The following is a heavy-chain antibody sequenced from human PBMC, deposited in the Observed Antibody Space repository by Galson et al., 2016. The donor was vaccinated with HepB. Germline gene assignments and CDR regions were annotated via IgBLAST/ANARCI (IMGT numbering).Heavy chain of an antibody. V-gene: IGHV3-48*04. J-gene: IGHJ5*02. D-gene: IGHD2/OR15-2a*01. Sequence: SLRLSCAASGFTFNKYNMNWVRQASGKGLEWILYISDTTSIIYYADSVKGRFTISRDNAKNSLYLQMNSLRAEDTAVYYCAKANIIMVTLGIYLDTWGPGALVTVSS. CDR3: AKANIIMVTLGIYLDT. CDR1: GFTFNKYN. CDR2: ISDTTSII.